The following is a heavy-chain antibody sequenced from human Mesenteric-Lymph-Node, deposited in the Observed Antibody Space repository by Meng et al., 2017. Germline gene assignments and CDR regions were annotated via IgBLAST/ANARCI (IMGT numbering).Heavy chain of an antibody. J-gene: IGHJ4*02. V-gene: IGHV3-23*04. Sequence: EVQLAESGGGLVRPGGSLRLSCAASGFTFSSYAMGWVRQAPGKGLEWVSAISGSGGSTYYADSVKGRFTISRDNSKNTLYLQMNSLRAEDTAVYYCAKSESVGWYYFDYWGQGTLVTVSS. CDR2: ISGSGGST. CDR1: GFTFSSYA. CDR3: AKSESVGWYYFDY. D-gene: IGHD6-19*01.